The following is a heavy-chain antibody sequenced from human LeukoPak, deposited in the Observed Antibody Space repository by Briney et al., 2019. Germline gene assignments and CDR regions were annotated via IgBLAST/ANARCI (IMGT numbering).Heavy chain of an antibody. CDR2: INPNSGVT. CDR3: ARDFGRAYGDKFDY. J-gene: IGHJ4*02. CDR1: GYTFTGYY. D-gene: IGHD4-17*01. V-gene: IGHV1-2*02. Sequence: ASVKVSCKASGYTFTGYYMHWVRQAPGQGLEWMGWINPNSGVTDYAQKFQGRVTMTRDTSISTAYMEVSSLRSDDTAVYYCARDFGRAYGDKFDYWGQGTLATVSS.